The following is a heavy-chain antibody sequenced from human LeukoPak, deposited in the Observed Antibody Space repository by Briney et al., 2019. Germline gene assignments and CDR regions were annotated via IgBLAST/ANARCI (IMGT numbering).Heavy chain of an antibody. V-gene: IGHV3-74*01. D-gene: IGHD2-15*01. CDR2: INSDGSST. J-gene: IGHJ4*02. Sequence: GGSLRLSCAASGFTFSSYWMHWVRQAPGKGLMWVSRINSDGSSTNYADSVKGRFTISRDNAKNSLYLQMNSLRAEDTAVYYCARDLAPYCSGGSCSAFDYWGQGTLVTVSS. CDR1: GFTFSSYW. CDR3: ARDLAPYCSGGSCSAFDY.